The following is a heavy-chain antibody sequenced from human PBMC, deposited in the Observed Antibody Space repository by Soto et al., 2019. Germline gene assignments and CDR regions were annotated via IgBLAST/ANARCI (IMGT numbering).Heavy chain of an antibody. V-gene: IGHV4-59*08. J-gene: IGHJ6*02. Sequence: QVQLHESGPGLVKPSETLSLSCTVSGDSISSNYWSWIRQPPGKGLECIGYIYYSGSTNYNPSLKSRVTISKDTSKNQFSQKLSSVTAADTAVYYCARPLPRYYYGMDVWGQGTTVTVSS. CDR3: ARPLPRYYYGMDV. CDR2: IYYSGST. CDR1: GDSISSNY.